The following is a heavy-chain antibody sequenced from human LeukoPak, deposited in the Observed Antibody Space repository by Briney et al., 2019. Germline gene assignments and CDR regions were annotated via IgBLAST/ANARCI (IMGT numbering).Heavy chain of an antibody. CDR1: GGSISSYY. CDR3: ASVTTVTTKGHGAFDI. CDR2: IYYSGST. J-gene: IGHJ3*02. D-gene: IGHD4-17*01. Sequence: SETLSLTCTVSGGSISSYYWSWIRQPPGKGLEWIGYIYYSGSTYYNPSLKSRVTISVDTSKNEFSLKLNSVTAADTAVYYCASVTTVTTKGHGAFDIWGQGTMVTVSS. V-gene: IGHV4-59*12.